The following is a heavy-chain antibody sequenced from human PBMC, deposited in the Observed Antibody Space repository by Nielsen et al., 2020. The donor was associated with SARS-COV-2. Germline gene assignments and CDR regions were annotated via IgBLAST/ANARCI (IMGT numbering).Heavy chain of an antibody. CDR1: GFTFSSYG. Sequence: GESLKISCAASGFTFSSYGMHWVRQAPGKGLEWVAVISYDGSNKYYADSVKGRFTISRDNSKNTLYLQKNSLRAEDTAVYYCAKDPFSYWGQGTLVTVSS. V-gene: IGHV3-30*18. CDR2: ISYDGSNK. CDR3: AKDPFSY. J-gene: IGHJ4*02.